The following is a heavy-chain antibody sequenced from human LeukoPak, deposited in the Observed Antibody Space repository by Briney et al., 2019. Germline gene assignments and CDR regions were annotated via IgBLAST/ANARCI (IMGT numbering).Heavy chain of an antibody. Sequence: GGTLRLSCAASGFTFSSYSMNWVRQAPGKGLEWVSSISSSSSYIYYADSVRGRFTISRDNSKNSLYLQMNSLRAEDTAVYYCARDYGGSSPFDYWGQGTLVTVSS. J-gene: IGHJ4*02. CDR3: ARDYGGSSPFDY. V-gene: IGHV3-21*01. CDR1: GFTFSSYS. D-gene: IGHD4-23*01. CDR2: ISSSSSYI.